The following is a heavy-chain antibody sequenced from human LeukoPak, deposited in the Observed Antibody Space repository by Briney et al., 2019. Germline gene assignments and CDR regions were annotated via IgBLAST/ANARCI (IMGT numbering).Heavy chain of an antibody. Sequence: SETLSLTCTVSGGSISTYYWSWIRQPPGEGLERIGYIYNSGSTDYNPSLKSRVTISVGTSENQFSLKLSSVTAADTAVYYCARGWFGNFLHFDYWGQGTLVTVSS. CDR2: IYNSGST. V-gene: IGHV4-59*01. CDR1: GGSISTYY. J-gene: IGHJ4*02. D-gene: IGHD3-10*01. CDR3: ARGWFGNFLHFDY.